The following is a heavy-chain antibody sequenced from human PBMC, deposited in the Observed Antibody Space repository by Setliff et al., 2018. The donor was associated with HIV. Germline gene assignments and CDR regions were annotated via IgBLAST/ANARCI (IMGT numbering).Heavy chain of an antibody. J-gene: IGHJ4*02. Sequence: TLSLTCTVSGGSISSGDYYWTWIRQPPGKGLEWIGYIYYSGNTFYNPSLKSRLTISIDTSKNQFSLKLSSATAADTAVYYCARGGRDFYDSSGYYWNYWGQGTLVTVSS. CDR2: IYYSGNT. CDR1: GGSISSGDYY. V-gene: IGHV4-30-4*08. CDR3: ARGGRDFYDSSGYYWNY. D-gene: IGHD3-22*01.